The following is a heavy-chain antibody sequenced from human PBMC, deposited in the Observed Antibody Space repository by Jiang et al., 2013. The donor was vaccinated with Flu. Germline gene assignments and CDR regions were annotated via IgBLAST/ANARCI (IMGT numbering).Heavy chain of an antibody. V-gene: IGHV4-61*02. CDR1: GASISSTSYY. CDR2: VWRCDH. CDR3: AREHTAGVTRGAFDL. J-gene: IGHJ3*01. Sequence: TCTVSGASISSTSYYWTWIRQSAGRGTGVDWAHVWRCDHIQSSLESRVTISEDTSKNQFSLKLVSVTAADTAIYFCAREHTAGVTRGAFDLWGQGTVVTVTS. D-gene: IGHD6-13*01.